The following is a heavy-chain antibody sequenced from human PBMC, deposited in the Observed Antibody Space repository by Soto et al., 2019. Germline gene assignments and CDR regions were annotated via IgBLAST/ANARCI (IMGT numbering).Heavy chain of an antibody. V-gene: IGHV4-4*07. CDR2: IYTSGST. CDR1: GGSISSYY. Sequence: SETLSLTCTVSGGSISSYYWSWIRQPAGKGLEWIGRIYTSGSTNYNPSLKSRVTMSVDTSKNQFSLKLSSVTAADTAVYYCARDTFYYDSSGNWFDPWGQGTLVTVSS. J-gene: IGHJ5*02. D-gene: IGHD3-22*01. CDR3: ARDTFYYDSSGNWFDP.